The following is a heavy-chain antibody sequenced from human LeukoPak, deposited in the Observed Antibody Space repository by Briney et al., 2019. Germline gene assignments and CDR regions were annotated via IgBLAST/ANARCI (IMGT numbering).Heavy chain of an antibody. D-gene: IGHD3-10*01. Sequence: SETLSLTRTVSGGSISSSSYYCGWVRQPPGKGLEWIGSIYYSGSTYYKPSLKSRVTISVDTYKDQFSLKLSSVTAADTAVYYCARVYYGSGSYYRDYYYYYGMDVWGQGTTVTVSS. V-gene: IGHV4-39*01. CDR2: IYYSGST. CDR1: GGSISSSSYY. CDR3: ARVYYGSGSYYRDYYYYYGMDV. J-gene: IGHJ6*02.